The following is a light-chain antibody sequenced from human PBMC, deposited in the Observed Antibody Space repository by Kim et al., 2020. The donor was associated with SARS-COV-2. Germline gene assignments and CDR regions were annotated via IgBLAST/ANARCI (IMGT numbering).Light chain of an antibody. J-gene: IGLJ3*02. V-gene: IGLV1-40*01. CDR3: QSYDSNLSGV. Sequence: GQKVTISCTGSSSNIGAGYDVHWYQQLPGTAPKLHIYNNNNRPSGVPDRFSGSKSGTSASLAITGLRAEDEADYYCQSYDSNLSGVFGGGTQLTFL. CDR1: SSNIGAGYD. CDR2: NNN.